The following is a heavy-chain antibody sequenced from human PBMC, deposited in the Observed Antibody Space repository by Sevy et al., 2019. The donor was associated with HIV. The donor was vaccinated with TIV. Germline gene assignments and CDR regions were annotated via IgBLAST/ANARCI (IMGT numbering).Heavy chain of an antibody. Sequence: ASVKVSCKASGYTFTNYGITWVRQAPGQGLEWMGWISGYNGNTKYAQNLQGRVTMTTDTSTSTAYMELRSLRSDDTAVYYCARDESLSLIIVDLDYWGQGTLVTVSS. D-gene: IGHD3-22*01. CDR2: ISGYNGNT. CDR3: ARDESLSLIIVDLDY. J-gene: IGHJ4*02. CDR1: GYTFTNYG. V-gene: IGHV1-18*01.